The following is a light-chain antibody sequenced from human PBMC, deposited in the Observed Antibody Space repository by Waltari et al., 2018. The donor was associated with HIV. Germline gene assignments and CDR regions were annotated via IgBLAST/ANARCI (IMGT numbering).Light chain of an antibody. CDR2: EVI. CDR1: SSAVGGYDS. J-gene: IGLJ3*02. Sequence: QSAVTQPRSVSGSSGQSVTIPCNGTSSAVGGYDSVSWYLQHPGKVPKLIISEVIKRPPGFLDRYSCSQSGNTASLTISGLQTEVSAEYFCCSYAGTYAYVLFGGGTKLTGL. V-gene: IGLV2-11*01. CDR3: CSYAGTYAYVL.